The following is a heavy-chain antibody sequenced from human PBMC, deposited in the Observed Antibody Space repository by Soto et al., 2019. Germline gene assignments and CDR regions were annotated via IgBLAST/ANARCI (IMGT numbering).Heavy chain of an antibody. CDR3: ARGRIAARTTGGRGPKGVNWFDP. J-gene: IGHJ5*02. Sequence: SETLSLTCTVSGGSVSSGNYYWSWIRQPPGKGLEWIGYIYYSGSTNYNPSLKSRVTISVDTSKNQFSLKLSSVTATDTAVYYCARGRIAARTTGGRGPKGVNWFDPWGQGTLVTVSS. CDR2: IYYSGST. D-gene: IGHD6-6*01. CDR1: GGSVSSGNYY. V-gene: IGHV4-61*01.